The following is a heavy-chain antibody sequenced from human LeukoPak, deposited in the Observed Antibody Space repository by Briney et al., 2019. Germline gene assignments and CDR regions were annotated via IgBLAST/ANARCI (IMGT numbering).Heavy chain of an antibody. CDR1: GGSISSYY. V-gene: IGHV4-4*07. J-gene: IGHJ5*02. D-gene: IGHD6-13*01. CDR3: ARRNLKFYSSSSFRRGAWFDP. CDR2: IYTSGST. Sequence: SETLSLTCTVSGGSISSYYWSWIRQPAGKGLEWIGRIYTSGSTNYNPSLKSRVTISVDTSKNQFSLKLSSVTAADTAVYYCARRNLKFYSSSSFRRGAWFDPWGQGTLVTVSS.